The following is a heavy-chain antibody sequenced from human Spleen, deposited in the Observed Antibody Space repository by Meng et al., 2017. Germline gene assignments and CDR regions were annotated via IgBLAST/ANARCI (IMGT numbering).Heavy chain of an antibody. CDR3: ARDTYYYDSVTQPFD. J-gene: IGHJ4*02. D-gene: IGHD3-22*01. Sequence: QVQPQESGPGLVKPSATLSLTCTVSGGSISSYYWSWIRQPPGKGLEWIGYIYYSGSTNYNPSLKSRVTISVDTSKNQFSLKLSSVTAADTAVYYCARDTYYYDSVTQPFDWGQGTLVTVSS. CDR1: GGSISSYY. V-gene: IGHV4-59*12. CDR2: IYYSGST.